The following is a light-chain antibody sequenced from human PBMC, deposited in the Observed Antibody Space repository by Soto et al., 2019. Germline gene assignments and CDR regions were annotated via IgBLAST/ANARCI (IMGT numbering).Light chain of an antibody. CDR3: QQYRMSPNT. CDR2: GAS. Sequence: EIVLTQSRATRSFSPGERATLSFSASQRVDDSHLAWYQLRPGQAPRLLIYGASTRATGIPDRFSGSGSGTDFSLTIRGLKPEDFAVYYCQQYRMSPNTFGQGTRLEIK. V-gene: IGKV3-20*01. J-gene: IGKJ5*01. CDR1: QRVDDSH.